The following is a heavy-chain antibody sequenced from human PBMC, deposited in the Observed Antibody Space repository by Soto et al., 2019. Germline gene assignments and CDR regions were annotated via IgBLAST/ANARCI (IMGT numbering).Heavy chain of an antibody. Sequence: ASVKVSCKVSGYTLTELSMHWVRQAPGKGLEWMGGFDPEDGETIYAQKFQGRVTMTEDTSTDTAYMELSSLRSEDTAVYYCATGPRGAYYFDYWGQATLVTVSS. D-gene: IGHD3-10*01. CDR2: FDPEDGET. J-gene: IGHJ4*02. CDR1: GYTLTELS. CDR3: ATGPRGAYYFDY. V-gene: IGHV1-24*01.